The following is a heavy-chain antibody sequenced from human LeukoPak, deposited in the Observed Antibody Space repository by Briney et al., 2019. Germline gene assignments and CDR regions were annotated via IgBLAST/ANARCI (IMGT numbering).Heavy chain of an antibody. Sequence: GGSLRLSCAASGFTFSSYGMSWDRQAPGKGLEWVSAIGGRDGSTYYADSVKGRFTISRDNSKNTLYVQMNSLRAEDTAVYYCAKGHYYGSGSLDYWGQGTLVTVSS. CDR1: GFTFSSYG. CDR2: IGGRDGST. D-gene: IGHD3-10*01. CDR3: AKGHYYGSGSLDY. J-gene: IGHJ4*02. V-gene: IGHV3-23*01.